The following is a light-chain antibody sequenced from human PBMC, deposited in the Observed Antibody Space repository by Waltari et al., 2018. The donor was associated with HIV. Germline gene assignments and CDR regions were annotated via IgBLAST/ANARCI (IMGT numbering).Light chain of an antibody. CDR2: RNN. CDR3: AAWDDSLSGWV. Sequence: QPVLTQPPSASGTPGQRVTISCSGSSSNIGTNYVYWYHQLPGTAPKILIYRNNQRPSGVPDRFSGSKSGTSASLAISGLRSEDEADYYCAAWDDSLSGWVFGGGTKLTVL. J-gene: IGLJ3*02. CDR1: SSNIGTNY. V-gene: IGLV1-47*01.